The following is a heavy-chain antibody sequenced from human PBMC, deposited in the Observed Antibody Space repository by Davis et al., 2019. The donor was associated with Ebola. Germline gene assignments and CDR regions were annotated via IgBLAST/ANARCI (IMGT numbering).Heavy chain of an antibody. CDR2: IYYSGST. Sequence: SETLSLTCTVSGGSISSYYWSWIRQPPGKGLEWIGYIYYSGSTNYNPSLKSRVTISVDTSKNQFSLKLSSVTAADTAVYYCARALYYYDKFDYWGQGTVITVSS. CDR3: ARALYYYDKFDY. J-gene: IGHJ4*02. V-gene: IGHV4-59*01. CDR1: GGSISSYY. D-gene: IGHD3-22*01.